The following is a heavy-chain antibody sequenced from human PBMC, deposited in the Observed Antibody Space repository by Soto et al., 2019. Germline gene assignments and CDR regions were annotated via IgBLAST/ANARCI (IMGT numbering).Heavy chain of an antibody. J-gene: IGHJ6*02. CDR3: ARSHAPYYYDTTGFFFGLDV. CDR2: MSFDETKK. Sequence: QVRLVESGGGVVQPGRSLRLSCAASGFTFSNYAMHWVRQAPGKGPEWVAVMSFDETKKYHAASVEGRFTISRDNSQNTLDLQMNSLRAEDTALYYCARSHAPYYYDTTGFFFGLDVWGQGTTVVVSS. V-gene: IGHV3-30-3*01. D-gene: IGHD3-22*01. CDR1: GFTFSNYA.